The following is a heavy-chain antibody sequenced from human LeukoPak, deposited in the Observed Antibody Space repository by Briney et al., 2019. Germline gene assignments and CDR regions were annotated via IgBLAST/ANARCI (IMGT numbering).Heavy chain of an antibody. J-gene: IGHJ6*02. CDR1: GFTFSDYY. V-gene: IGHV3-11*01. Sequence: GGSLRLSCAASGFTFSDYYMSWIRQALGKGLEWVSYISSSGSTIYYADSVKGRFTISRDNAKNSLYLQMNSLRAEDTAVYYCARFGRGRYGSGSSLTLGADYYGMDVWGQGTTVTVSS. D-gene: IGHD3-10*01. CDR3: ARFGRGRYGSGSSLTLGADYYGMDV. CDR2: ISSSGSTI.